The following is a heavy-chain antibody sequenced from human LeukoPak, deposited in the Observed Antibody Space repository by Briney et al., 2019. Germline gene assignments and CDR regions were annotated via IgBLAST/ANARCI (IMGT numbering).Heavy chain of an antibody. J-gene: IGHJ5*02. V-gene: IGHV1-69*06. CDR1: GGTFSGYA. D-gene: IGHD3-22*01. CDR2: IIPTFDTA. CDR3: ARCIPPYYYDSSGYYHTQWSNWFDP. Sequence: SVKVSCKASGGTFSGYAFTWVRQAPGQGLEWMGGIIPTFDTANYAQKFQGRVTITADKSTSTVYMELSRPRSQATALYYCARCIPPYYYDSSGYYHTQWSNWFDPWGQGTLVTVSS.